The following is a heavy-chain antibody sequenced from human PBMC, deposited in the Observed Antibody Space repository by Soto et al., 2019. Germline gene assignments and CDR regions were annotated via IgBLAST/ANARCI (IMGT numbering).Heavy chain of an antibody. CDR2: IKTTSDGGTI. CDR3: IRDPYGST. J-gene: IGHJ5*02. Sequence: EVQLVESGGGLVKPGESLRLSCVASGFTFSTAWMTWVRQAPGRGLEWVARIKTTSDGGTIHYAAPVKGRFTISRDDSKDTLFLQMNSLKIEDTALYYCIRDPYGSTWGQGTLVTVSS. V-gene: IGHV3-15*01. CDR1: GFTFSTAW. D-gene: IGHD3-10*01.